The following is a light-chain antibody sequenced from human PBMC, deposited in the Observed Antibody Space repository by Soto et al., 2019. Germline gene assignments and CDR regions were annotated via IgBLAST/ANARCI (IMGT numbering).Light chain of an antibody. CDR3: SSYTSSSTLGLYV. CDR2: EVS. CDR1: SSDVGGYNY. Sequence: QSVLTQPASVSGSPGQSITISCTGTSSDVGGYNYVSWYQQHPGKAPKLMIYEVSNRPSGVSNRFSGSKSGNTASPTISGLQAEDEADYYCSSYTSSSTLGLYVFGTGTKVTVL. J-gene: IGLJ1*01. V-gene: IGLV2-14*01.